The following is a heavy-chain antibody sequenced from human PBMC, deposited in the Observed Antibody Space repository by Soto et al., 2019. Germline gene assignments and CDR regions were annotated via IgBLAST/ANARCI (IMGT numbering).Heavy chain of an antibody. CDR2: IYYSGST. CDR3: ARQLGSSWYYYCDY. CDR1: GGSISSYY. D-gene: IGHD6-13*01. V-gene: IGHV4-59*08. Sequence: QVQLQESGPGLVKPSETLSLTCTVSGGSISSYYWSWIRQPPGKGLEWIGYIYYSGSTNYNPSLKSRVTLSVDTSKNQCSLRLSSVAAADTAVYYCARQLGSSWYYYCDYWGQGTLVTVSS. J-gene: IGHJ4*02.